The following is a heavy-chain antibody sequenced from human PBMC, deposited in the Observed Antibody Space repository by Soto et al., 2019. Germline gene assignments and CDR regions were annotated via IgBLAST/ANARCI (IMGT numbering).Heavy chain of an antibody. Sequence: GGSLRLSCAASGFSFGSYALSWVRQAPGKGLEWVSTISGSDGKTFYVDSVKGRFSISRDTSQSTLYLQMNSLRADDTAMYYCARWSYLDYWGQGTRVTVSS. CDR3: ARWSYLDY. CDR2: ISGSDGKT. CDR1: GFSFGSYA. J-gene: IGHJ4*02. V-gene: IGHV3-23*01. D-gene: IGHD3-3*01.